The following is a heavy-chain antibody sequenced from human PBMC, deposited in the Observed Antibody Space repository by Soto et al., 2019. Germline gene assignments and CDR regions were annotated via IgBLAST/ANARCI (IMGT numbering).Heavy chain of an antibody. CDR1: GYSFTTDW. V-gene: IGHV5-51*01. CDR2: IYPGDSDT. D-gene: IGHD5-18*01. CDR3: ARYWHSYSLNYFRGMDV. Sequence: PGDSLKISCKASGYSFTTDWIGWVRQMPGKGLEWMGIIYPGDSDTRYSPSFQGQVTVSADKSISTAYLQWSSLKASDTAMYYCARYWHSYSLNYFRGMDVWGQGTTVTVSS. J-gene: IGHJ6*02.